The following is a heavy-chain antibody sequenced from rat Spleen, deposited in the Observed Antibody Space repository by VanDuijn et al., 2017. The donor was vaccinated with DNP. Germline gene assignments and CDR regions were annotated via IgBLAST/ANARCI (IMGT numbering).Heavy chain of an antibody. CDR1: GYTFTTYY. CDR2: INMGSGGT. CDR3: VTSPGPNWFAH. J-gene: IGHJ3*01. V-gene: IGHV1-43*01. Sequence: QIQLQQSGAELAKPGSSVKISCRASGYTFTTYYIGWIKQTTRQGLEFIGYINMGSGGTNYNEKFKGKATLTVGKSSSTAFMQLSSLTPDDSAVYYCVTSPGPNWFAHWGQGTLVTVSS. D-gene: IGHD1-4*01.